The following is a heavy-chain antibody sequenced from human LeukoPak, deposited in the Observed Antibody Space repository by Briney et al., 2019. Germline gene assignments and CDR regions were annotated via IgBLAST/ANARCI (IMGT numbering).Heavy chain of an antibody. CDR1: GGSISSYY. CDR2: IYYSGST. V-gene: IGHV4-59*08. Sequence: PSETLSLTCTVSGGSISSYYWSWIRQPPGKGLEWIGYIYYSGSTNYNPSLKSRVTISVDTSKNQFSLKLSSVTAADTAVYCCARHNPTGTGTNWWFDSWDQGNLVTVSS. J-gene: IGHJ5*01. D-gene: IGHD1-7*01. CDR3: ARHNPTGTGTNWWFDS.